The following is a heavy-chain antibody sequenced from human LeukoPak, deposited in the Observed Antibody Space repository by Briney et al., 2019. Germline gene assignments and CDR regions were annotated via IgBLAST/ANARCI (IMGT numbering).Heavy chain of an antibody. J-gene: IGHJ4*02. V-gene: IGHV4-59*12. D-gene: IGHD6-19*01. CDR1: GGSISSYY. CDR2: IYYSGST. Sequence: SETLSLTCTVSGGSISSYYWSWIRQPPGKGLEWIGYIYYSGSTYYNPSLKSRVTISVDTSKNQFSLKLSSVTAADTAVYYCAREGFRLVLDYWGQGTLVTVSS. CDR3: AREGFRLVLDY.